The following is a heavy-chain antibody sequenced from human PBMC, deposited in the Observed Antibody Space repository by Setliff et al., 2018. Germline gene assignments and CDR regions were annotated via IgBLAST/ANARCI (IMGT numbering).Heavy chain of an antibody. J-gene: IGHJ3*02. CDR1: GYTFTGYY. V-gene: IGHV1-18*04. CDR3: AKDGVTVSRAFDI. Sequence: ASVKVSCKASGYTFTGYYMHWVRQAPGQGLEWMGWISCYDGNTRYARKIQGRATMTTDTSTTTAYMELRSLTSDDTAVYYCAKDGVTVSRAFDIWGQGTMVTVSS. CDR2: ISCYDGNT. D-gene: IGHD3-3*01.